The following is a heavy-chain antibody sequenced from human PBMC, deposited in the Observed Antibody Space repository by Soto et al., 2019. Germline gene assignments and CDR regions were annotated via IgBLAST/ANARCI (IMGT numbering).Heavy chain of an antibody. V-gene: IGHV3-30*18. CDR2: ISHDGRYK. CDR3: AKVPSSSWGGHWYYFDC. D-gene: IGHD6-13*01. J-gene: IGHJ4*02. CDR1: GFTFSSYG. Sequence: QVQLVESGGGVVQPGRSLRLSCAASGFTFSSYGMHWVRQAPGKGLEWVAVISHDGRYKYYADSVKGRFTISRDNSRNTLYLHMNSLRAEDTALYYCAKVPSSSWGGHWYYFDCWGQGTLVTVSS.